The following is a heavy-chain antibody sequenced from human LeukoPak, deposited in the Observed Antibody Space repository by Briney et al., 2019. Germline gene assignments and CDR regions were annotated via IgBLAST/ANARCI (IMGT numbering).Heavy chain of an antibody. D-gene: IGHD3-22*01. CDR3: AKTSSVVAYPPFDY. V-gene: IGHV3-48*03. J-gene: IGHJ4*02. CDR1: GFTFSSYE. Sequence: PGGSLRLSCAASGFTFSSYEMNWVRQAPGKGMEWISYISSSGSTIHYADSVKGRFTISGDNSKNTLYLQMNSLRAEDTAVYYCAKTSSVVAYPPFDYWGQGTLVTVSS. CDR2: ISSSGSTI.